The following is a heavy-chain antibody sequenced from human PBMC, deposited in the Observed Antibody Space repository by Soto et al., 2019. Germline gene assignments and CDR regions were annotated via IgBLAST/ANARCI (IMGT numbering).Heavy chain of an antibody. V-gene: IGHV3-7*01. J-gene: IGHJ5*02. CDR3: ARDRGHRGWFDP. CDR1: GLTVSSYW. D-gene: IGHD3-10*01. Sequence: GGSLRLSCAASGLTVSSYWICWSCQAPGKGLEWVANIKHDGSEKYYVDSVKGRFTISGDNAKNSLYLQMNSLRAEDTAVYYCARDRGHRGWFDPWGQGTLVNVSS. CDR2: IKHDGSEK.